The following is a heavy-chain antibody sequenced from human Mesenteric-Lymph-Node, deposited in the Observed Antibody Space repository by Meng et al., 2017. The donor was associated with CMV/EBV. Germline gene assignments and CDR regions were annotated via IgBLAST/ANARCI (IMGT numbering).Heavy chain of an antibody. D-gene: IGHD6-6*01. Sequence: SETLSLTCTVSGGSISSYYWSWIRQPPGKGLEWIGYIYYSGSTNYNPSLKSRVTISVDTSKNQFSLKLSSVTAADTAVYYCARQYGRSVFDYWGQGTLVTVSS. CDR1: GGSISSYY. CDR2: IYYSGST. CDR3: ARQYGRSVFDY. J-gene: IGHJ4*02. V-gene: IGHV4-59*01.